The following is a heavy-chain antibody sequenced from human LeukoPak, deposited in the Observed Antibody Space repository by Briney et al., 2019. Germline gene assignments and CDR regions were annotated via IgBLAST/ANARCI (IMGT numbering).Heavy chain of an antibody. Sequence: GGSLRLSCAASEFTFSSYWMTWVRQAPGKGLEWVANIKQDGSEKYYVDSVKGRFTISRDNAKNSLYLQMNSLRAEDTAVYYCARDRSGWTYYYYYMDVWGKGTTVTISS. CDR1: EFTFSSYW. J-gene: IGHJ6*03. D-gene: IGHD6-19*01. CDR2: IKQDGSEK. CDR3: ARDRSGWTYYYYYMDV. V-gene: IGHV3-7*01.